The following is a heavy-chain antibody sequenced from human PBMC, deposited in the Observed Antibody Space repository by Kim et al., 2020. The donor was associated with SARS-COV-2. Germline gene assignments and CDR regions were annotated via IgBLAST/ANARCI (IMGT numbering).Heavy chain of an antibody. V-gene: IGHV5-51*01. CDR1: GYSFTSYW. CDR2: IYPGDSDP. J-gene: IGHJ5*02. Sequence: GESLKISCKGSGYSFTSYWIGWVRQMPGKGLEWMGIIYPGDSDPRYSPSFQGQVTIPADKSISTAYLQWSSLKASDTAMYYCARQEGYYYDSSGYPQNWFDPWGQGTLVTVSS. D-gene: IGHD3-22*01. CDR3: ARQEGYYYDSSGYPQNWFDP.